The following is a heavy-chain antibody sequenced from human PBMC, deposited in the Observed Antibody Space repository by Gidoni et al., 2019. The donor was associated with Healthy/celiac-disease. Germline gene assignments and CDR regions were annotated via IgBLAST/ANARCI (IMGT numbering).Heavy chain of an antibody. CDR1: GGSFSGYY. D-gene: IGHD6-6*01. V-gene: IGHV4-34*01. Sequence: QVPLQQCGAGLLKPSETLSLTCAVYGGSFSGYYWSWIRQPPGKGLEWIGEINHSGSTNYNPSLKSRVTISVDTSKNQFSLKLSSVTAADTAVYYCARDHSSSSGLDYWGQGTLVTVSS. CDR2: INHSGST. J-gene: IGHJ4*02. CDR3: ARDHSSSSGLDY.